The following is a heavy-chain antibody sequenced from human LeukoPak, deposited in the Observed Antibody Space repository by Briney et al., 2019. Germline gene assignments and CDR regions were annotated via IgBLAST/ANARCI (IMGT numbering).Heavy chain of an antibody. J-gene: IGHJ4*01. CDR2: IYTSGST. V-gene: IGHV4-61*02. CDR3: ARDQYGGNGPPYY. D-gene: IGHD4/OR15-4a*01. Sequence: SQTLSLTCTVSGGSISSGSYYWSWIRQPAGKGLEWIGRIYTSGSTNYNPSLKSRVTISLDTSKNQFSLKLSSVTAADTAVYYCARDQYGGNGPPYYWGQGTMVTVSS. CDR1: GGSISSGSYY.